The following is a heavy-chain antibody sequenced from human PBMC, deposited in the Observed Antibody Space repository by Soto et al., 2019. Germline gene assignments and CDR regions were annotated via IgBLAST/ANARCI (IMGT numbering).Heavy chain of an antibody. Sequence: QVQLVQSGPEVKKPGASVKVSCKASGYTFNTYGFSWVRQAPGQGLEWVGWIGTHNGDTTYAQKFQGGVTMTIDTSTTTSYMELRSLTSDDTAMYFCARDWRGAEGFDPWGQGTLVTVSS. V-gene: IGHV1-18*01. CDR1: GYTFNTYG. CDR2: IGTHNGDT. CDR3: ARDWRGAEGFDP. D-gene: IGHD3-3*01. J-gene: IGHJ5*02.